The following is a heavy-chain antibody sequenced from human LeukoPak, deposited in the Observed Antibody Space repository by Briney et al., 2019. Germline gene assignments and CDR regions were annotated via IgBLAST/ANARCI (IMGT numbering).Heavy chain of an antibody. CDR2: ISGSGGST. CDR3: AKDHLPGIVVADRDY. Sequence: GGSLRLSCAASGFTFSSYAMSWVRQAPGKGLEGVSAISGSGGSTYYADSVKGRFTASRDNSKNTVYLQITSVRAEDTGVYYCAKDHLPGIVVADRDYWGQGTPVTVSS. CDR1: GFTFSSYA. V-gene: IGHV3-23*01. J-gene: IGHJ4*02. D-gene: IGHD6-19*01.